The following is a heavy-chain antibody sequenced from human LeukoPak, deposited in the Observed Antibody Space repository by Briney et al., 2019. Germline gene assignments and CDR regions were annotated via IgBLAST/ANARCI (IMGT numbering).Heavy chain of an antibody. CDR3: ARDGSGWLDYYYGMDV. CDR2: IYSGGST. V-gene: IGHV3-53*01. CDR1: GFTVSSNY. Sequence: PGGSLRLSCAASGFTVSSNYMSWVRQAPGKGLEWVSVIYSGGSTYYADSVKGRFTISRDNSKNTLYLQMNSLRAEDTAVYYCARDGSGWLDYYYGMDVWGQGTTVTVSS. D-gene: IGHD6-19*01. J-gene: IGHJ6*02.